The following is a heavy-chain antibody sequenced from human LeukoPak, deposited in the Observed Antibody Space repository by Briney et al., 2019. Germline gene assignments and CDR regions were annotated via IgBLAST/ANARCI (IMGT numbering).Heavy chain of an antibody. CDR1: GYTFTSYW. CDR3: ARHGEVGGFDP. Sequence: GESLKISCKGSGYTFTSYWIGWVRQMPGKGLEWMGIIYPGDSDTRYSPSFQGQVTISADKSSTTAYLQWSSLKASDTAIYYCARHGEVGGFDPWGQGTLVTVSS. CDR2: IYPGDSDT. D-gene: IGHD3-10*01. J-gene: IGHJ5*02. V-gene: IGHV5-51*01.